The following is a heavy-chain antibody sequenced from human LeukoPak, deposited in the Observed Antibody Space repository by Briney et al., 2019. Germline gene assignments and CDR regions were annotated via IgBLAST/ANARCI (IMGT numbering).Heavy chain of an antibody. CDR2: MNPNSGNT. CDR3: ARGSRGRIVGATTRVYYFDY. D-gene: IGHD1-26*01. CDR1: GYTFTSYD. J-gene: IGHJ4*02. Sequence: ASVKVSCKASGYTFTSYDINWVRQATGQGLEWMGWMNPNSGNTGYAQKFQGRVTMTRNTSISTAYMELSSLRSEDTAVYYCARGSRGRIVGATTRVYYFDYWGQGTLVTVSS. V-gene: IGHV1-8*01.